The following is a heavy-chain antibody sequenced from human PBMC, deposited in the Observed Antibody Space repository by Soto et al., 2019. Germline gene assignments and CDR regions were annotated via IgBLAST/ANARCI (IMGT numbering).Heavy chain of an antibody. J-gene: IGHJ5*02. CDR3: ACAADFCTEGVCSNYFDP. Sequence: GASVKVSCKASGNTFSSYRFHWVRQAPGQRLEWMEWINAGDGDTKFSEKFQGRVTITRDTSASTSYKQFSSLRSEETAMDYCACAADFCTEGVCSNYFDPWGQGTLVTVSS. CDR1: GNTFSSYR. V-gene: IGHV1-3*01. D-gene: IGHD2-8*01. CDR2: INAGDGDT.